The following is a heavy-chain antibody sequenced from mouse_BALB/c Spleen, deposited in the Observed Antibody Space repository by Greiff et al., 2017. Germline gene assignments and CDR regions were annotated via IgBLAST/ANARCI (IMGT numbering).Heavy chain of an antibody. D-gene: IGHD2-3*01. CDR3: TRGDGPYAMDY. Sequence: EVMLVESGGGLVKPGGSLKLSCAASGFTFSSYTMSWVRQTPEKRLEWVATISSGGSYTYYPDSVKGRFTISRDNAKNTLYLQMSSLKSEDTAMYYCTRGDGPYAMDYWGQGTSVTVSS. CDR1: GFTFSSYT. J-gene: IGHJ4*01. V-gene: IGHV5-6-4*01. CDR2: ISSGGSYT.